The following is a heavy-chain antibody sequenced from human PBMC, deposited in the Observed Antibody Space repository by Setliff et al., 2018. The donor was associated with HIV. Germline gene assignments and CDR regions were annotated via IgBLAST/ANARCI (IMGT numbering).Heavy chain of an antibody. CDR2: ISWNSGSI. J-gene: IGHJ4*02. V-gene: IGHV3-9*03. D-gene: IGHD5-18*01. CDR3: ARGYSYGYYFDY. CDR1: GFTFDDYA. Sequence: PGGSLRLSCAASGFTFDDYAMHWVRQAPGKGLEWVSGISWNSGSIGYADSVKGRFTISRDNAKNSLYLQMNSLRAEDMALYYCARGYSYGYYFDYWGQGTLVTVSS.